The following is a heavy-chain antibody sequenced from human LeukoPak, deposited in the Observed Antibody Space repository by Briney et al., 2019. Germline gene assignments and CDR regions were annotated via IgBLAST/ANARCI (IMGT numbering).Heavy chain of an antibody. CDR2: FDPEDGET. V-gene: IGHV1-24*01. J-gene: IGHJ6*02. CDR1: GYTLTELS. D-gene: IGHD1-26*01. Sequence: ASVKVSCKVSGYTLTELSMHWVRQAPGKGLEWMGGFDPEDGETIYAQKFQGRVTMTEDTSTDTAYMELSSLRSGDTAVYYCATYVSRGSYRPLYYYYGMDVWGQGTTVTVSS. CDR3: ATYVSRGSYRPLYYYYGMDV.